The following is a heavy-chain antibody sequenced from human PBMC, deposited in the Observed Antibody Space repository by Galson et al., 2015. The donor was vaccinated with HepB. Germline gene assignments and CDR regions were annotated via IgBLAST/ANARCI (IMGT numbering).Heavy chain of an antibody. CDR1: GDSVSSNSVA. CDR3: ARVPGTSYYYGMED. V-gene: IGHV6-1*01. J-gene: IGHJ6*04. D-gene: IGHD2-2*01. Sequence: CAISGDSVSSNSVAWNWIRQSPSRGLEWLGRTYYRAKWYSDYAVSVIGRITINPDTSKNQFSLQLNSVTSEDTAVYYCARVPGTSYYYGMEDWGNGTTVTVAS. CDR2: TYYRAKWYS.